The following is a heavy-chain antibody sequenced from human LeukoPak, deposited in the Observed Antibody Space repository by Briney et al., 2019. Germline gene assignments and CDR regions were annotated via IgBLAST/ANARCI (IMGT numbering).Heavy chain of an antibody. CDR3: ARDSDYYDSSGTPLDAIDI. CDR1: GDSVSSNSAA. J-gene: IGHJ3*02. D-gene: IGHD3-22*01. Sequence: SQTLSLTCALSGDSVSSNSAAWNWIRQSPSRGLEWLGRTYYRSKWYNEYALSAKSRIIINPDTSKNQFSLQLKSVTPEDTAVYYCARDSDYYDSSGTPLDAIDIWGQGTKVTVSS. CDR2: TYYRSKWYN. V-gene: IGHV6-1*01.